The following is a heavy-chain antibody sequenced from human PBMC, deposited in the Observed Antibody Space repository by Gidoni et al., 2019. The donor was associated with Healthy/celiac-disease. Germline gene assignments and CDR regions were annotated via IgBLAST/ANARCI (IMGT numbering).Heavy chain of an antibody. J-gene: IGHJ2*01. CDR1: GGTFSSYT. CDR2: IIPLLGIA. Sequence: VQLVQSGAEVTKPGSSAQVSCQASGGTFSSYTISWVRQAPGQGLEWMGRIIPLLGIANYAQKFQGRVTITADKSTSTAYMELSSLRSEDTAVYYCARSDYEMATIDMGYFDLWGRGTLVTVSS. D-gene: IGHD3-22*01. V-gene: IGHV1-69*02. CDR3: ARSDYEMATIDMGYFDL.